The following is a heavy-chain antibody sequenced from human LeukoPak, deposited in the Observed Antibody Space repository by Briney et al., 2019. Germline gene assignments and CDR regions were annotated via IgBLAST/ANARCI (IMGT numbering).Heavy chain of an antibody. D-gene: IGHD6-19*01. Sequence: ASVKVSCKASGYTFTSYGISWVRQAPGQGLEWMGWISAYNGNTNYAQKLQGRVTMTTDTSTSTAYMELRSLRSDDTAVYYCASHSSGWYKSDAFDIWGQGTMVTVSS. CDR1: GYTFTSYG. J-gene: IGHJ3*02. CDR3: ASHSSGWYKSDAFDI. V-gene: IGHV1-18*01. CDR2: ISAYNGNT.